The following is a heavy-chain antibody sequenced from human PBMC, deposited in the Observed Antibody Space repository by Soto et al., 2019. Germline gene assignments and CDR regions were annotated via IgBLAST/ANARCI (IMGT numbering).Heavy chain of an antibody. V-gene: IGHV3-48*02. CDR2: DGAGGVI. CDR3: ARQGPYGDHDH. Sequence: EVQLVESGGGLVQPGGSLTVSCVVSGFTLSTYSMNWVSQAPGKGLEWVSHDGAGGVILYADSVKGRLTVSRANAKNSLYLQMNIPTDGYTAVYYCARQGPYGDHDHWGQGTLVTVSS. D-gene: IGHD4-17*01. J-gene: IGHJ4*02. CDR1: GFTLSTYS.